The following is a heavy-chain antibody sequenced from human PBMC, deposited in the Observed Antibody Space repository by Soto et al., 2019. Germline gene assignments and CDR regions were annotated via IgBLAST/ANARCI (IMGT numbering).Heavy chain of an antibody. J-gene: IGHJ4*02. Sequence: GGSLRLSCTASGFTFGDYAMSWVRQAPGKGLEWVSAISGSGGSTYYADSMKGRFTISRDNSKNTLFLQMNSLRAEDTAVYYCARIPYDHVWGTDRYSPNFDYWGQGTQVTVSS. V-gene: IGHV3-23*01. D-gene: IGHD3-16*02. CDR1: GFTFGDYA. CDR3: ARIPYDHVWGTDRYSPNFDY. CDR2: ISGSGGST.